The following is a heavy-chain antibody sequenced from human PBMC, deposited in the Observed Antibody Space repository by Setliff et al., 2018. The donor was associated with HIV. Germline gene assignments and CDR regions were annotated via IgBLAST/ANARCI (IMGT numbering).Heavy chain of an antibody. D-gene: IGHD6-13*01. CDR1: GYSFTSYW. J-gene: IGHJ4*02. CDR3: ARRMWQQDSKFMYYFDY. V-gene: IGHV5-51*01. Sequence: PGESLKISCKGSGYSFTSYWIGWVRQMPGKGLEWMGIIYPGDSDTRYSPSFQGQVTISADKSISTAYLQWSSLKASDTAMYYCARRMWQQDSKFMYYFDYWGQGTLVTSPQ. CDR2: IYPGDSDT.